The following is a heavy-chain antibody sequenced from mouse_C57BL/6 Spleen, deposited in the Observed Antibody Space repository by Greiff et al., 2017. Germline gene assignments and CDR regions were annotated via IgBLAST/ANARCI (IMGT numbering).Heavy chain of an antibody. CDR1: GFTFSSYA. CDR2: ISDGGSYT. V-gene: IGHV5-4*03. J-gene: IGHJ3*01. Sequence: EVMLVESGGGLVKPGGSLKLSCAASGFTFSSYAMSWVRQTPEKRLEWVATISDGGSYTYYPDNVKGRFTISRDNATNNLYLQMSHLKSEDTAMYYCATVAYWGQGTLVTVSA. CDR3: ATVAY.